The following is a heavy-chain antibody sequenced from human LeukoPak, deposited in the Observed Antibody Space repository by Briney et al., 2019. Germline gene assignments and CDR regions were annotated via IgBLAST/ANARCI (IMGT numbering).Heavy chain of an antibody. CDR3: EKEGTASKPSDLDY. CDR1: GFIFSDYG. J-gene: IGHJ4*02. V-gene: IGHV3-30*02. Sequence: GGSLRLSCAGSGFIFSDYGMHWVRQAPGKGLEWVTFIRYDGSNKYYADSVKGRFTISRDNSKNIVYLQMNSLSSEDTAVYYCEKEGTASKPSDLDYWGQGTLVTVSS. D-gene: IGHD1/OR15-1a*01. CDR2: IRYDGSNK.